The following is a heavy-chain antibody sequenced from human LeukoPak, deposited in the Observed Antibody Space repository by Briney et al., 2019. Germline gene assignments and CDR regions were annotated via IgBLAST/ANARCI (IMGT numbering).Heavy chain of an antibody. J-gene: IGHJ6*03. Sequence: SETLSLTCAVYGGSFSGYYWSWIRQPPGKGLEWIGEINHSGSTNYNPSLKSRVTISVDTSKNQFSLKLSSVTAADTAVYYCARRGEQLGYYYYYYMDVWGKGTTVTVSS. CDR1: GGSFSGYY. CDR2: INHSGST. V-gene: IGHV4-34*01. CDR3: ARRGEQLGYYYYYYMDV. D-gene: IGHD6-6*01.